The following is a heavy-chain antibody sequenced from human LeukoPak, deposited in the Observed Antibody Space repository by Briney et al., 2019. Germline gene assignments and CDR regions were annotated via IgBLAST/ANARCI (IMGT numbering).Heavy chain of an antibody. V-gene: IGHV4-30-2*01. CDR1: VGSISSGGYY. CDR2: IYHSGST. Sequence: PSETLSLTCTVSVGSISSGGYYWRWIRQPPGKGLECMGDIYHSGSTYYNPSLKSRVTISVDRAKNQFSLTLSSVTAADTAMYYCARDFAQILAGFDIWGQGTMVTVSS. J-gene: IGHJ3*02. CDR3: ARDFAQILAGFDI. D-gene: IGHD6-19*01.